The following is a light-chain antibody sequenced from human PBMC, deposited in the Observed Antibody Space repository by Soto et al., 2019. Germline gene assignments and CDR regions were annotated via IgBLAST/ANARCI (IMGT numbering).Light chain of an antibody. J-gene: IGLJ2*01. CDR2: GNS. V-gene: IGLV1-40*01. Sequence: QSVLTQPPSVSGAPGQRVTISCTGNTSNIGADFDVHWYQQVPGAAPKVLIYGNSNRPSGVPDRFSGSKSGTSASLAITGLQAEDEADYYCQSYDSRLSAVVFGGGTKVTVL. CDR1: TSNIGADFD. CDR3: QSYDSRLSAVV.